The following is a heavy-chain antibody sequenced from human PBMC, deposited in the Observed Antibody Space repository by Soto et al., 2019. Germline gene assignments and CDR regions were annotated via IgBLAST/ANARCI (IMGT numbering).Heavy chain of an antibody. V-gene: IGHV1-3*01. Sequence: ASVKVSCKASGGTFSSYTISWVRQAPGQGLEWMGWINAGNGNTKYSQKFQGRVTITRDTSASTAYMELSSLRSEDTAVYYCARSLGLYNWNDSSGQGTLVTVSS. CDR1: GGTFSSYT. CDR2: INAGNGNT. J-gene: IGHJ5*01. CDR3: ARSLGLYNWNDS.